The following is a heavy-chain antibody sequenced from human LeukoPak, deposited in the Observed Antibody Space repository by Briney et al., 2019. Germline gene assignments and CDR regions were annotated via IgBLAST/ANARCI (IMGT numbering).Heavy chain of an antibody. J-gene: IGHJ6*02. D-gene: IGHD4-11*01. Sequence: SETLSLTCTVSGGSVSSGSYYWSWIRQPPGKGLEWIGYIYYSGSTNYNPSLKSRVTISVDTSKNQFSLKLSSVTAADTAVYYCARGRGSNYVRFYYYGMDVWGQGTTVTVSS. V-gene: IGHV4-61*01. CDR1: GGSVSSGSYY. CDR3: ARGRGSNYVRFYYYGMDV. CDR2: IYYSGST.